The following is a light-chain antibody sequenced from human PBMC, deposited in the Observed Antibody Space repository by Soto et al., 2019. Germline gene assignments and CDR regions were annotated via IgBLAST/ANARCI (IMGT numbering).Light chain of an antibody. CDR3: QNYDSAPIT. J-gene: IGKJ5*01. CDR2: AAS. Sequence: DIQMTQSPSSLSASVGNRVSISCRASQGISNHLAWYQQKPGKAPKVLIYAASTLQPGVPSRFSGSGSGTDFTLTIYSLQPDDIATYYCQNYDSAPITFGQGTRLEIK. V-gene: IGKV1-27*01. CDR1: QGISNH.